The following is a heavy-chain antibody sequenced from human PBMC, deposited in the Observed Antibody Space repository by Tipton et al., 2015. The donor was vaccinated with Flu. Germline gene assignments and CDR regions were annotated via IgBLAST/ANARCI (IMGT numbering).Heavy chain of an antibody. CDR2: IYNNGDT. V-gene: IGHV3-53*01. Sequence: GSLRLSCAASGFSVSGNYMSWVRQAPGKGLQWVSLIYNNGDTFYADFVRGRFTISRDTSKNTVYLQIDSLRAEDTALYYCAGGYGAAFDLWGQGTLVTVSS. CDR1: GFSVSGNY. CDR3: AGGYGAAFDL. D-gene: IGHD5-18*01. J-gene: IGHJ3*01.